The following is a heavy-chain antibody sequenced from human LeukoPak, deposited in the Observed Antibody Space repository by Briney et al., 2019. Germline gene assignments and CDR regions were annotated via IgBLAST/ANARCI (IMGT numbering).Heavy chain of an antibody. J-gene: IGHJ6*03. V-gene: IGHV4-38-2*02. Sequence: PSETLSLTCSVSGYSISSGYYWGWIRQPPGKGLEWIGSVYHSGSTYYNPSLKSRVTISVDTSKNQFSLKLISVTAADTAVYYCARETSQKGAHYMDVWGKGTTVTISS. CDR2: VYHSGST. D-gene: IGHD3-16*01. CDR1: GYSISSGYY. CDR3: ARETSQKGAHYMDV.